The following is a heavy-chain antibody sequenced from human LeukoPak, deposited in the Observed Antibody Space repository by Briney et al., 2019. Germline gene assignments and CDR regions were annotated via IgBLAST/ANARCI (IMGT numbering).Heavy chain of an antibody. CDR2: INHSGST. CDR3: ARLVVVVAQV. J-gene: IGHJ6*02. CDR1: GGSFSGYY. D-gene: IGHD2-15*01. V-gene: IGHV4-34*01. Sequence: SETLSLTCAVYGGSFSGYYWSWIRLPPGKGLEWIGEINHSGSTNYNPSLKSRVTISVDTSKNQFSLKLSSVTAADTAVYYCARLVVVVAQVWGQGTTVTVSS.